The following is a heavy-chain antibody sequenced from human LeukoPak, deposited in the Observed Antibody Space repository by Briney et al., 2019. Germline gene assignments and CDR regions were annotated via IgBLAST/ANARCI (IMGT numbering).Heavy chain of an antibody. J-gene: IGHJ5*02. CDR2: IYYSGST. D-gene: IGHD1-26*01. Sequence: SETLSLTCTVSGGSISSSSYYWGWIRQPPGKGLEWIGSIYYSGSTYYNPSLKSRVTISVDTSKNQFSLKLSSVTAADTAVYYCASLVGHRSGFNPWGQGTLVTVSS. CDR3: ASLVGHRSGFNP. V-gene: IGHV4-39*01. CDR1: GGSISSSSYY.